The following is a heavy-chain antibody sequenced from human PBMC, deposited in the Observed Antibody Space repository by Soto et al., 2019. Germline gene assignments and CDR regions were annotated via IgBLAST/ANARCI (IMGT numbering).Heavy chain of an antibody. Sequence: VQLLESGGGLVQPGGSLRLSCAASGFTFSSYAMRWVRQAPGKGLEWVSAISGSGGSTYYADSVQGRFTISRDNSKNTLYLQMNSLRAEDTAVYYCARRGSGSYYDYWGQGTLVTVSS. CDR3: ARRGSGSYYDY. CDR2: ISGSGGST. CDR1: GFTFSSYA. V-gene: IGHV3-23*01. J-gene: IGHJ4*02. D-gene: IGHD1-26*01.